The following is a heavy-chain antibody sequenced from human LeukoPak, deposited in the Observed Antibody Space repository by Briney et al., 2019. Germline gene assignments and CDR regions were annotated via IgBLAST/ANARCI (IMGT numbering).Heavy chain of an antibody. CDR2: IYTSGST. V-gene: IGHV4-61*02. Sequence: SETLSLTCTVSGGSISSSSYYWSWIRQPAGKGLEWIGRIYTSGSTNYNPSLKSRVTMSVDTSKNQFSLKLSSVTAADTAVYYCASCITVRDRDLISSNYYYFMDVWRKGSTVTV. J-gene: IGHJ6*03. D-gene: IGHD3-10*01. CDR1: GGSISSSSYY. CDR3: ASCITVRDRDLISSNYYYFMDV.